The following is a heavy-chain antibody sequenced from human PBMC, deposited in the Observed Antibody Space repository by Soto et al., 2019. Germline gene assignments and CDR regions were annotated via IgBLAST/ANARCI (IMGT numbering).Heavy chain of an antibody. Sequence: SETLSLTCTVSGGSISSSSYYWGWIRQPPGKGLEWIGSIYYSGSTYYNPSLKSRVTISVDTSKNQFSLKLSSVTAADTAVYYCARLSTYSSGWYGLKGYYYYMDVWGKGTTVTSP. CDR3: ARLSTYSSGWYGLKGYYYYMDV. J-gene: IGHJ6*03. CDR2: IYYSGST. V-gene: IGHV4-39*01. D-gene: IGHD6-19*01. CDR1: GGSISSSSYY.